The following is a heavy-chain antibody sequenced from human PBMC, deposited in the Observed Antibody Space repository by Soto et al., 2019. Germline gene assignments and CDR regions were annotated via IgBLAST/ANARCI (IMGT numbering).Heavy chain of an antibody. V-gene: IGHV4-31*03. D-gene: IGHD5-12*01. CDR2: IYYSGST. Sequence: PSETLSLTCTVSGGSISSGGYYWSWIRQHPGKGLEWIGYIYYSGSTNYNPSLKSRVTISVDTSKNQFSLKLSSVTAADTAVYYCARVIVATIPYFDYWGQGTQVTVSS. CDR3: ARVIVATIPYFDY. J-gene: IGHJ4*02. CDR1: GGSISSGGYY.